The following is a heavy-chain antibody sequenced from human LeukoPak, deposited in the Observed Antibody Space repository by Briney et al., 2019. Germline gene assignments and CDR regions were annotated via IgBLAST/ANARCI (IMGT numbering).Heavy chain of an antibody. J-gene: IGHJ4*02. V-gene: IGHV3-23*01. CDR2: ISGSGGST. CDR1: GFKFNNYA. Sequence: GGSLRLSCVASGFKFNNYAMHWIRQAPGKGLEWVSAISGSGGSTYYADSVKGRFTISRDNSKNTLYLQMNSLRAEDTAVYYCAKDRGVYYGSGIGYYFDYWGQGTLVTVSS. CDR3: AKDRGVYYGSGIGYYFDY. D-gene: IGHD3-10*01.